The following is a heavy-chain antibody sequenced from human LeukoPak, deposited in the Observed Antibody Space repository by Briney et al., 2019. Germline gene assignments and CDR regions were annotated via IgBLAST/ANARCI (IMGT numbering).Heavy chain of an antibody. J-gene: IGHJ6*02. CDR2: ISGSGGST. V-gene: IGHV3-23*01. D-gene: IGHD1-26*01. CDR1: GFTFSSYA. Sequence: GGSPRLSCAASGFTFSSYAISWVRQAPGKGLEWVSAISGSGGSTYYADSVKGRFTISRDNSKNTLYLQMNSLGAEDTAVYYCAKRVSEWELGYGMDVWGQGTTVTVSS. CDR3: AKRVSEWELGYGMDV.